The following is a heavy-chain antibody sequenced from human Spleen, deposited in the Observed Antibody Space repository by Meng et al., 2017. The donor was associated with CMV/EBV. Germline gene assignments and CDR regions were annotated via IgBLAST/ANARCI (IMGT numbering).Heavy chain of an antibody. CDR3: ARVTTRTIFGVFDP. J-gene: IGHJ5*02. CDR1: GYTFTGYY. V-gene: IGHV1-2*02. CDR2: IDPKTGGT. D-gene: IGHD3-3*01. Sequence: ASVKVSCKASGYTFTGYYMHWVRQAPGQGLEWVGYIDPKTGGTNFAQKFQGRVTMTRDTSINTASMELSRLRSDDTAIYYCARVTTRTIFGVFDPWGQGTLVTVSS.